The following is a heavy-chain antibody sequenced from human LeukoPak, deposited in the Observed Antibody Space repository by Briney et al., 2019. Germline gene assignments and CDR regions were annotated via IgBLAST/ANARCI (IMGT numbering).Heavy chain of an antibody. V-gene: IGHV3-48*01. D-gene: IGHD3-3*01. CDR3: ARPYYDFWSGYYPRLDY. Sequence: GGSLRLSCAASGFTFSSYSRNWVRQAPGKGLEWVSYISSSSSTIYYADSVKGRFTISRDNAKNSLYLQMNSLRAEDTAVYYCARPYYDFWSGYYPRLDYWGQGALVTVSS. CDR2: ISSSSSTI. CDR1: GFTFSSYS. J-gene: IGHJ4*02.